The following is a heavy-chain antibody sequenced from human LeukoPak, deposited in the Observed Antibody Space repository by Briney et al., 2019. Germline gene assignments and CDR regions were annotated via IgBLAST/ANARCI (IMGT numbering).Heavy chain of an antibody. V-gene: IGHV1-69*04. CDR1: GGTFSSYA. J-gene: IGHJ3*02. CDR2: IIPILGIA. Sequence: ASVKVSCKSSGGTFSSYAISWVRQAPGQGLEWMGRIIPILGIANYAQKFQGRVTITADKSTSTAYMELSSLRSEDTAVYYCARDLEDIVVVEAHGAFDIWGQGTMVTVSS. D-gene: IGHD2-15*01. CDR3: ARDLEDIVVVEAHGAFDI.